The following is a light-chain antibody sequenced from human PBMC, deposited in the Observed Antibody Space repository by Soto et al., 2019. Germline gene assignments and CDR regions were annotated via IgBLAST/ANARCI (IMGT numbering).Light chain of an antibody. CDR1: QSISVS. J-gene: IGKJ2*01. V-gene: IGKV1-5*01. CDR3: QQSYSTPTPPT. Sequence: IQMTQSPSTLSASVGGTVNISCRASQSISVSLAWYQQKPGKAPRLLIYDASTLQGGVPSRFSGRGSGTEFTLTVTSLQPEDFASYFCQQSYSTPTPPTFGQGTKLEIK. CDR2: DAS.